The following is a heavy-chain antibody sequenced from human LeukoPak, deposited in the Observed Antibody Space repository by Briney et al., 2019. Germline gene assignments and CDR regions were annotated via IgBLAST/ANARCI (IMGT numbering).Heavy chain of an antibody. CDR1: GYTLSELS. D-gene: IGHD2-2*01. V-gene: IGHV1-24*01. J-gene: IGHJ4*02. CDR3: ATGVPAAMLPYYFDY. Sequence: HRASVKVSCKVSGYTLSELSVHRVRQAPGKGLEWMGGFDPEDGETIYAQKFQGRVTMTEDTSTDTAYMELSSLRSEDTAVYYCATGVPAAMLPYYFDYWGQGTLVTVSS. CDR2: FDPEDGET.